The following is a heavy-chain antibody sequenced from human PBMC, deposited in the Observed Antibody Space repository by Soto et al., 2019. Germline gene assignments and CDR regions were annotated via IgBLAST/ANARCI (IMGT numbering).Heavy chain of an antibody. CDR1: GYTFTSYY. V-gene: IGHV1-46*01. J-gene: IGHJ4*02. D-gene: IGHD3-22*01. CDR3: ARRSDYYDSSGPYYFDY. Sequence: ASVKVSCKASGYTFTSYYMHWVRQAPGQGLEWMGIINPSGGSTSYAQKFQGRVTMTRDTSTSTVYMELSSLRAEDTAVYYCARRSDYYDSSGPYYFDYWGQGTLVTVSS. CDR2: INPSGGST.